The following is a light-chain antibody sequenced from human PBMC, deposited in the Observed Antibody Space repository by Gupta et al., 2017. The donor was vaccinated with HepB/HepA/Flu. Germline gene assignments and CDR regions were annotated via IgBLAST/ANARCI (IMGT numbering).Light chain of an antibody. CDR1: SSDVGGYNY. J-gene: IGLJ2*01. CDR3: SSYAGSNNLI. V-gene: IGLV2-8*01. Sequence: QSGLTQPPTASGSPGQSVTISCTGTSSDVGGYNYVSWYQQHPGKAPKLMIYEVSKRPSGVPDRFSGSKSGNTASLTVSGLEDEDEADYYCSSYAGSNNLIFGGGTKLTVL. CDR2: EVS.